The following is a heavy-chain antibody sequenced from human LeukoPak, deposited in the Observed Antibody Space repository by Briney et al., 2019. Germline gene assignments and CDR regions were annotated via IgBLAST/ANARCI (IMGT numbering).Heavy chain of an antibody. CDR2: MSYDGNNK. Sequence: PGGSLRLSCAASGFTFSTHAIHWVRQAPGKGLGWVAVMSYDGNNKYYADSVEGRFTISRDNSKNTLYLQMNSLITEDTAVYYCARDGDTAIRGVNFDYWGQGTLVTVSS. CDR3: ARDGDTAIRGVNFDY. V-gene: IGHV3-30*04. D-gene: IGHD3-10*01. CDR1: GFTFSTHA. J-gene: IGHJ4*02.